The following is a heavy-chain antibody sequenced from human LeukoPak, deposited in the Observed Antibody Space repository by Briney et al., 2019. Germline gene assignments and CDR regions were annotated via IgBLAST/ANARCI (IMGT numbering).Heavy chain of an antibody. V-gene: IGHV4-4*09. Sequence: SETLSLTCDVVADSMNGYDWSWIWQSPGRGQELVGYIYRWCATNYIPSFSSQVTISVDMYKWKMQLSLKLVTAADTAVDFCFTSYSTSSGVDHWGQGTLVTVSP. CDR1: ADSMNGYD. J-gene: IGHJ4*02. D-gene: IGHD2/OR15-2a*01. CDR2: IYRWCAT. CDR3: FTSYSTSSGVDH.